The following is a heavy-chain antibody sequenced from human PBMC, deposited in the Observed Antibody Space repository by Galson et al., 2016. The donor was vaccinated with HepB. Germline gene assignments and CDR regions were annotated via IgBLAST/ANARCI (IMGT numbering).Heavy chain of an antibody. CDR3: AGESEASGVVYFHH. D-gene: IGHD2-8*02. CDR2: ISAYYGTT. Sequence: SVKVSCKASGYTFTTYGISWARQAPGRGLEWMGWISAYYGTTKYAQKFQGRVTLTRDIATSTAYMELRSLRYDGTAVYYCAGESEASGVVYFHHWGQGTLVTVSS. V-gene: IGHV1-18*01. J-gene: IGHJ1*01. CDR1: GYTFTTYG.